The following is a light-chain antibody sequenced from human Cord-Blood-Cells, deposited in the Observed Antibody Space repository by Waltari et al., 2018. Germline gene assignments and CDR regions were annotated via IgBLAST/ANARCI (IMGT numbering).Light chain of an antibody. J-gene: IGKJ1*01. V-gene: IGKV4-1*01. CDR2: WAS. CDR1: QSVLYSSNNKNY. CDR3: QQYYSTPPA. Sequence: DIMMTQSPDSLAVSLGERATINCKSRQSVLYSSNNKNYLAWYQQKPGQPPKLLIYWASTRESGVPDRFSGSGSGTDFTLTISSLQAEDVAVYYCQQYYSTPPAFGQGTKVEIK.